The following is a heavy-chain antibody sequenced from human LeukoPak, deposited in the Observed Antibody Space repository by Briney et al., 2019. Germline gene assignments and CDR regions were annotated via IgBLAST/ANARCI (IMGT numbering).Heavy chain of an antibody. CDR3: ARHALRGAAESEFDY. J-gene: IGHJ4*02. CDR2: IYYSGST. Sequence: PSETLSLTRTVSGGSISSSSYYWGWIRQPPGKGLEWIGSIYYSGSTYYNPSLKSRVTISVDTSKNQFSLKLSSVTAADTAVYYCARHALRGAAESEFDYWGQGTLVTVSS. V-gene: IGHV4-39*01. D-gene: IGHD6-13*01. CDR1: GGSISSSSYY.